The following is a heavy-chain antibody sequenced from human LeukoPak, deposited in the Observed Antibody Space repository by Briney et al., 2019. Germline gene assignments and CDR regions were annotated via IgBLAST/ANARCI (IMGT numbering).Heavy chain of an antibody. CDR3: ARVNSGFAYSYSFSMDV. J-gene: IGHJ6*03. CDR2: IKQDGSEN. D-gene: IGHD5-12*01. CDR1: GFTFSSYA. V-gene: IGHV3-7*01. Sequence: PGGSLRLSCAASGFTFSSYAMSWVRQAPGKGLEWVANIKQDGSENYSVDSVKGRFTISRDNAKNSLYLQMNSLRAEDTAVYYCARVNSGFAYSYSFSMDVWGKGTTATISS.